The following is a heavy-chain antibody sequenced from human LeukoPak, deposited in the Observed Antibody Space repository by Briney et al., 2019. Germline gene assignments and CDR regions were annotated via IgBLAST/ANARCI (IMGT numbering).Heavy chain of an antibody. J-gene: IGHJ2*01. CDR2: IYYSGST. V-gene: IGHV4-39*01. Sequence: SETLSLTCTVSGGSISSSSYYWGWIRQPPGKGLEWIGSIYYSGSTYYNPSLKSRVTISVDTSKNQFSPKLSSVTAADTAVYYCARSYSSGRNWYFDLWGRGTLVTVSS. CDR3: ARSYSSGRNWYFDL. D-gene: IGHD6-19*01. CDR1: GGSISSSSYY.